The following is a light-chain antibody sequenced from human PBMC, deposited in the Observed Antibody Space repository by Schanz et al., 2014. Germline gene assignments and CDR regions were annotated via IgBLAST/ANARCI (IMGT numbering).Light chain of an antibody. CDR1: QSIGTW. CDR3: QQYSSYWT. V-gene: IGKV1-5*01. Sequence: DVQMTQSPSTLSASVGDRVTITCRASQSIGTWLAWYQQKPGKVPKLLIYDGSTLESGVSSRFSGSGSGTEFTLTINSLQPDDFATYYCQQYSSYWTFGQGTKVEIK. CDR2: DGS. J-gene: IGKJ1*01.